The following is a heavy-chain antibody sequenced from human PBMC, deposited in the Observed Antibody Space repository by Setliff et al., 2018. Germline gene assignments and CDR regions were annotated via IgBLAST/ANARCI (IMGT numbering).Heavy chain of an antibody. V-gene: IGHV3-7*01. J-gene: IGHJ4*02. CDR3: TSEYHSGG. Sequence: GGSLRLSCAASGFTFSNVWMRWVRQAPGKGLEWVANINEDGSVTSYVDSVKGRFTISRDNAKNSLYLQMNSLRVDDTAVYYCTSEYHSGGWGQGTLVTVSS. CDR2: INEDGSVT. CDR1: GFTFSNVW. D-gene: IGHD1-26*01.